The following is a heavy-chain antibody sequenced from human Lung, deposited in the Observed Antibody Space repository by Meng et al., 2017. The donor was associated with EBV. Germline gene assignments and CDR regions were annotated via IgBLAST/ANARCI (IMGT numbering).Heavy chain of an antibody. V-gene: IGHV6-1*01. CDR1: GDSVPSNSAA. CDR3: ASSRPLAGNWNYHY. D-gene: IGHD1-7*01. J-gene: IGHJ4*02. CDR2: TYYRSKWYN. Sequence: QVQRPQSGPGLVKPPQTLSLTCAISGDSVPSNSAAWNWIRQSPSRGLEWPGRTYYRSKWYNDYAVSVKSRITINPDTSKNQFSLQLNSATPEDTAVYYCASSRPLAGNWNYHYWGQGTLVTVSS.